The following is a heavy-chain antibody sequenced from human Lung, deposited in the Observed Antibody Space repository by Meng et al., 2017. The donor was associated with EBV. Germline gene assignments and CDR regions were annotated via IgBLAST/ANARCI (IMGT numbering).Heavy chain of an antibody. D-gene: IGHD4-23*01. V-gene: IGHV4-39*07. J-gene: IGHJ4*02. Sequence: QVQAQESGPGLVKPSETLSLNCTVSGGSITSSIYYWGCIRQPPGKGLEWIGSIYYSGSTYYNPSLKSLVTISVDTSKNQFSLKLSSVTAADTAVYYGARARRGGHYFDYWGQGTLVTVSS. CDR1: GGSITSSIYY. CDR3: ARARRGGHYFDY. CDR2: IYYSGST.